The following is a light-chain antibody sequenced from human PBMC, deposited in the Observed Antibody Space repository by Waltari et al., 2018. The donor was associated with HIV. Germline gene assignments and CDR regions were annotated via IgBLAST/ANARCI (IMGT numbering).Light chain of an antibody. J-gene: IGLJ2*01. CDR3: AAWDDSLNGPV. CDR2: SNN. CDR1: SSNTGSNT. V-gene: IGLV1-44*01. Sequence: QSVLTQPPSASGTPGQRVTISCPGSSSNTGSNTVNWYQRLPGTAPKLLIYSNNRRPSGVPDRFSGSKSGTSASLDISGLQSEDETDYFCAAWDDSLNGPVFGGGTKLTVL.